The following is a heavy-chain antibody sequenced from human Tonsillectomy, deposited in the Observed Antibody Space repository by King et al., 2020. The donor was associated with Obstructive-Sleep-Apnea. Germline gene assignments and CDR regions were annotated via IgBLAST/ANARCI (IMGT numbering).Heavy chain of an antibody. Sequence: TLKESGPTLVKPTQTPTLTCTFSGFSLSTSGVGVGWIRQPPGKALEWLALIYWDDDKRYSPSLKSRLTITKDTSKNQVVLTMTNIDPVDTATYYCAHTTTVTGFDYWGQGTLVTVSS. D-gene: IGHD4-11*01. V-gene: IGHV2-5*02. CDR3: AHTTTVTGFDY. J-gene: IGHJ4*02. CDR1: GFSLSTSGVG. CDR2: IYWDDDK.